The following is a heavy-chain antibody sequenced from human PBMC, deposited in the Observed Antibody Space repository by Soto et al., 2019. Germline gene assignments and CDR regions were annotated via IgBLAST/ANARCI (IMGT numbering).Heavy chain of an antibody. CDR2: ILYDGSNK. Sequence: QVQLVESGGGVVQPGRSLRLSCAASGFSFSSFGMHWVRQAPGKGLEWVAVILYDGSNKYYGESVKGRFTISRDNPKNTLYLHMNSLRADETAVYYCAKVHFSGLHYYHYCMDVWGQGTTVTVSS. CDR3: AKVHFSGLHYYHYCMDV. V-gene: IGHV3-30*18. D-gene: IGHD2-15*01. J-gene: IGHJ6*02. CDR1: GFSFSSFG.